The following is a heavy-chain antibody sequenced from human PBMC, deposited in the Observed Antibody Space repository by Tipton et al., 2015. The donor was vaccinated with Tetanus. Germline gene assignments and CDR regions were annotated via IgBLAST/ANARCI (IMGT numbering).Heavy chain of an antibody. V-gene: IGHV1-18*01. CDR3: ARTLAYCSRDACYHLRGYEF. J-gene: IGHJ4*02. CDR2: ISAYNGKT. Sequence: QSGPEVKEPGASVKVSCKASGYNFVNFGISWVRQAPGQGLEWMGWISAYNGKTKYAQRLQGRVTMTTDRSASTAYMDLRRLRSDDTAVYYCARTLAYCSRDACYHLRGYEFWGQGTLVTVSS. CDR1: GYNFVNFG. D-gene: IGHD2-2*01.